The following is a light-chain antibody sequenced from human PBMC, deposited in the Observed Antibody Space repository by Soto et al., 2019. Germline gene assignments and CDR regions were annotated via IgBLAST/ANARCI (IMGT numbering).Light chain of an antibody. CDR3: SSYTTSTTWV. CDR1: NSDVGGYNY. J-gene: IGLJ3*02. CDR2: EVS. Sequence: QSVLTQPASVSGSPGQSIAISCTVTNSDVGGYNYVSWYQHHPGKAPKRMIYEVSNRPSGVSNRFSGYKSGNTAYLTISGLQAEDEADYYCSSYTTSTTWVFGGGTKLTVL. V-gene: IGLV2-14*01.